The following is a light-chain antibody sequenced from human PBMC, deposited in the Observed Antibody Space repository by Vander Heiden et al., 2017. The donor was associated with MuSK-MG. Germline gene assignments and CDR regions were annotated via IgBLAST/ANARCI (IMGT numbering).Light chain of an antibody. V-gene: IGKV1-5*03. CDR3: QLDDNSPIYT. Sequence: DIQMTQSPSTLSASVGDRVTITCRASQSISTWLAWYQQKPGKAPKLLIYQASSLGSGVPSRFSGSGYGTEFTLTISSRQPDDFAAYYCQLDDNSPIYTFGQGTKLEIK. CDR1: QSISTW. CDR2: QAS. J-gene: IGKJ2*01.